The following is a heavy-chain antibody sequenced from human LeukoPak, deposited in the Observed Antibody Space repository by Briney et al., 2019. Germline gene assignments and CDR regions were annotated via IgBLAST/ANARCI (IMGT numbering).Heavy chain of an antibody. D-gene: IGHD4-17*01. CDR3: ARHPSDFGPYYYYMDV. Sequence: SETLSLTCTVSVDSISSSSYYWGWIRQPPGKGLEWIGTIYYSGTTFYNPSLKSRVTISVDTSKNKFSLKLSSVTAADTAVFYCARHPSDFGPYYYYMDVWGKGTTVTVSS. J-gene: IGHJ6*03. V-gene: IGHV4-39*01. CDR1: VDSISSSSYY. CDR2: IYYSGTT.